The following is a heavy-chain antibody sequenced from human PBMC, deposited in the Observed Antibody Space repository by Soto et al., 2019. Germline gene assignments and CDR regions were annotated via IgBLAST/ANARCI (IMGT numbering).Heavy chain of an antibody. D-gene: IGHD3-22*01. Sequence: GGSLRLSCAASGFTFSGYGMHWVRQAPGKGLEWVAVISYDGSNKYYADSVKGRFTISRDNSKNTLYLQMNSLRAEDTAVYYCAKDQGSSGYGPLDYWGQGTLVTVSS. CDR1: GFTFSGYG. CDR3: AKDQGSSGYGPLDY. J-gene: IGHJ4*02. V-gene: IGHV3-30*18. CDR2: ISYDGSNK.